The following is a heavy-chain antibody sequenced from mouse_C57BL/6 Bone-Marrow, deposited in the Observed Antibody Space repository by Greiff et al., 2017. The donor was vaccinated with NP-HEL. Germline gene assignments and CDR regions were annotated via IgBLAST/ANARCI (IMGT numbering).Heavy chain of an antibody. CDR3: TRSYYYCSLWYFDV. D-gene: IGHD1-1*01. CDR2: IYPGNSDT. CDR1: GYTFTSYW. J-gene: IGHJ1*03. V-gene: IGHV1-5*01. Sequence: VQLQQSGTVLARPGASVKMSCKTSGYTFTSYWMHWVKQRPGQGLEWIGAIYPGNSDTSYNQKFKGKAKLTAVTSASTAYMELSSLTNEDSAVYYCTRSYYYCSLWYFDVWGTGTTVTVSS.